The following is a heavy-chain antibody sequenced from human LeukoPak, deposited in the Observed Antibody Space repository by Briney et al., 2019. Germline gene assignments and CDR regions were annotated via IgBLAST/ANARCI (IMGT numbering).Heavy chain of an antibody. CDR3: ARDEVGAHFDY. V-gene: IGHV3-21*01. J-gene: IGHJ4*02. CDR2: ISSSSSYI. D-gene: IGHD1-26*01. Sequence: GGSLRLSCAASGFTFSSYSMNWVRQAPGKGLEWVSSISSSSSYIYHADSVKGRFTISRDNAKNSLYLQMNSLRAEDTAVYYCARDEVGAHFDYWGQGTLVTVSS. CDR1: GFTFSSYS.